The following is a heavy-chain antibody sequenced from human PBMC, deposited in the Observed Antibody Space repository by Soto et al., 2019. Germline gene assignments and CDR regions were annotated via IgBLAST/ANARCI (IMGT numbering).Heavy chain of an antibody. CDR1: GHTLNSYG. CDR3: ATYYGSGSFDF. V-gene: IGHV1-18*01. J-gene: IGHJ4*02. Sequence: QVQLVQSGAEVKKPGASVKVSCKASGHTLNSYGISWVRQAPGQGLEWMGWISAYNGNTNYAQKLQGRVTVTTVTATSTAYTELRSLRSDDTAVYYCATYYGSGSFDFWGQGTLVTVSS. CDR2: ISAYNGNT. D-gene: IGHD3-10*01.